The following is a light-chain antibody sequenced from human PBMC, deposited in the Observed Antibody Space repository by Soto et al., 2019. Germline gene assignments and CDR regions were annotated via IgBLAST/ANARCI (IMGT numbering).Light chain of an antibody. Sequence: QSGRTQPASVSGSPGQSITISCTGTSSNVVSYKLVSWYQQHPGKSPKLMIFEVNKRPSCFSNRFSGSKSGNTAYLTISVLQVQDEADYYCXSAGGSLTYGFRTRTQVT. CDR3: XSAGGSLTYG. CDR2: EVN. CDR1: SSNVVSYKL. V-gene: IGLV2-23*02. J-gene: IGLJ1*01.